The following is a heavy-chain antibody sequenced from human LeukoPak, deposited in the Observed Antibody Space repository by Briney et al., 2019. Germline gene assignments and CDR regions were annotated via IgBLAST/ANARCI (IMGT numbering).Heavy chain of an antibody. CDR3: AKMSRDGYNYSPFDY. D-gene: IGHD5-24*01. Sequence: GGSLRLSCAASGFTFSSYGMHWVRQAPGKGLEWVAVISYDGSNKYYADSVKGRFTISRDNSKNTLYLQMNSLRAEDTAVYYCAKMSRDGYNYSPFDYWGQGTLVTVSS. CDR2: ISYDGSNK. CDR1: GFTFSSYG. J-gene: IGHJ4*02. V-gene: IGHV3-30*18.